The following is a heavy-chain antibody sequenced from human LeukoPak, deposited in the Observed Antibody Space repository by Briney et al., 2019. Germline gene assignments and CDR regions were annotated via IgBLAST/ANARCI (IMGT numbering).Heavy chain of an antibody. Sequence: SVKVSCKASGGTFSSYAISWVRQAPGQGLEWVGGIIPIFGTANYAQKFQGRVTITADKSTSTAYMELSSLRSEDTAVYYCARDSRKVGELGDLWGQGTLVTVSS. CDR3: ARDSRKVGELGDL. CDR1: GGTFSSYA. D-gene: IGHD3-10*01. J-gene: IGHJ5*02. CDR2: IIPIFGTA. V-gene: IGHV1-69*06.